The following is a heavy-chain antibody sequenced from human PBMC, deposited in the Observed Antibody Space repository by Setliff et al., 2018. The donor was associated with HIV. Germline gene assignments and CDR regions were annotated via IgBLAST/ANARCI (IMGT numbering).Heavy chain of an antibody. V-gene: IGHV5-51*01. D-gene: IGHD6-6*01. CDR2: IYPGDSDT. CDR3: TRGGGAARRVIGH. CDR1: GYSFSNYW. Sequence: GESLKISCQGSGYSFSNYWIGWVRQMPGKGLEWMGIIYPGDSDTRYSPSFQGQVNISADKSIDTAYLQWTSLSAEDTAVYYCTRGGGAARRVIGHWGQGTLVTVSS. J-gene: IGHJ5*02.